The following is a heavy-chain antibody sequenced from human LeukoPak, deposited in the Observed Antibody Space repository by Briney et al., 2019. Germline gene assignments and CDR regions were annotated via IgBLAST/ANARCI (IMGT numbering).Heavy chain of an antibody. CDR2: ISGSGSST. V-gene: IGHV3-23*01. J-gene: IGHJ3*01. CDR3: AKEMATIRAFDF. CDR1: GFTFSTYA. Sequence: QPGGSLRLSCAASGFTFSTYAMSWVRQAPGKGLEWVSVISGSGSSTYYADSVKGRFTISRDNSKNTLYLQMNSLRAEDTAVYYRAKEMATIRAFDFWGQRKMGTGSS. D-gene: IGHD5-24*01.